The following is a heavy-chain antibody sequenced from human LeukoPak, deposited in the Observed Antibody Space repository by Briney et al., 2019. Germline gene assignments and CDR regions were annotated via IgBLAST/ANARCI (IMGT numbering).Heavy chain of an antibody. CDR1: GFTFSSYG. D-gene: IGHD6-13*01. Sequence: GGSLRLSCAASGFTFSSYGMHWVRQAPGKGLEWVAVISYDGSNKYYADSVKGRFTISRDNSKNTLYLQMNSLRAEDTAVYYCAKETEAAAFLAIYYGMVVWGQGTTVTVSS. J-gene: IGHJ6*02. V-gene: IGHV3-30*18. CDR2: ISYDGSNK. CDR3: AKETEAAAFLAIYYGMVV.